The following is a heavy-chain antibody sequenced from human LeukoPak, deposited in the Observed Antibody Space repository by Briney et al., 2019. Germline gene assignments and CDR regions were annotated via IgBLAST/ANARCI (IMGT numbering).Heavy chain of an antibody. CDR2: ISGSGGST. D-gene: IGHD2-2*01. CDR1: GXTFSSYA. J-gene: IGHJ4*02. CDR3: AKPAYCSSTSCDYYFDY. V-gene: IGHV3-23*01. Sequence: QPGGSLRLSCAASGXTFSSYAMSWVRQAPGKGLEWVSAISGSGGSTYYADSVKGRFTISRDNSKNTLYLQMNSLRAEDTAVYYCAKPAYCSSTSCDYYFDYWGQGTLVTVSS.